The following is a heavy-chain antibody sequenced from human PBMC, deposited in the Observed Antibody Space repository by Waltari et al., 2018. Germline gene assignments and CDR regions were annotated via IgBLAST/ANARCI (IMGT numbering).Heavy chain of an antibody. J-gene: IGHJ4*02. D-gene: IGHD1-26*01. Sequence: HVQLVQSGAAVTKPGASVKVSCKVSGYTLTELSMHWVRQAPGKGLEWMGGFDPKDGKTINAQQYRSRATMTEDTTTDTAYMVLSSLRSEDTTVYYCATLCGGYYVFEFCDYWGQGTLVTVSS. CDR2: FDPKDGKT. CDR1: GYTLTELS. CDR3: ATLCGGYYVFEFCDY. V-gene: IGHV1-24*01.